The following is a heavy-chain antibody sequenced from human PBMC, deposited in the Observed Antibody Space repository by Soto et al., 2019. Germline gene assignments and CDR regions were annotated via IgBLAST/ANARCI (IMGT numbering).Heavy chain of an antibody. Sequence: EVQLLESGGGLVQPGGSLRLSCAASGFTFSSYAMSWVRQAPGKGLEWVSAISGSGGSTYYADSVKGRFTISRDNSKNTLYLQMNSLRDEDTAVYYCAKRRAAAAGTPYYYYGMDVWGQGTTVTVSS. D-gene: IGHD6-13*01. J-gene: IGHJ6*02. CDR2: ISGSGGST. V-gene: IGHV3-23*01. CDR3: AKRRAAAAGTPYYYYGMDV. CDR1: GFTFSSYA.